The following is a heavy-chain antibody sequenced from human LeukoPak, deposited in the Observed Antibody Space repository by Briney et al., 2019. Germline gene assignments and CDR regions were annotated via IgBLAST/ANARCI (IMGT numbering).Heavy chain of an antibody. Sequence: SETLSLTCTVSGASIRDISSDYWSGIRQPAGKGLEWIGRFYTSGTTNYNPSLKSRVTMSLDTSKNQFSLKLTSVTAADTAVYYCAKEFSLWGQGTMVTVSS. CDR2: FYTSGTT. V-gene: IGHV4-4*07. CDR3: AKEFSL. J-gene: IGHJ3*01. CDR1: GASIRDISSDY.